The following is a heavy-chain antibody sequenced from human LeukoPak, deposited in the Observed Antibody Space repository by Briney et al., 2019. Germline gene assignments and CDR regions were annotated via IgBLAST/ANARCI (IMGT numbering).Heavy chain of an antibody. D-gene: IGHD3-22*01. CDR1: GYTFTSYG. CDR3: ARDRVTYYYDSSSNYGMDV. J-gene: IGHJ6*02. V-gene: IGHV1-69*13. CDR2: IIPIFGTA. Sequence: SVKASCKASGYTFTSYGISWVRQAPGQGLEWMGGIIPIFGTANYAQKFQGRVTITADESTSTAYMELSSLRSEDTAVYYCARDRVTYYYDSSSNYGMDVWGQGTAVTVSS.